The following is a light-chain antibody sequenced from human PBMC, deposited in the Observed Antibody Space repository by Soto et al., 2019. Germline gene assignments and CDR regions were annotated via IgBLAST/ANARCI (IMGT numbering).Light chain of an antibody. CDR3: QQYKTYSWT. V-gene: IGKV1-5*03. J-gene: IGKJ1*01. CDR2: KAS. CDR1: QTISSW. Sequence: DIQITQSPSTLSGSVGDRVTITCLASQTISSWLDWYQHKPGKAPKLLIYKASGLESGVPSRFRGSGSGTEFTLTISSLQPDDFATYYCQQYKTYSWTFGQGTKVDNK.